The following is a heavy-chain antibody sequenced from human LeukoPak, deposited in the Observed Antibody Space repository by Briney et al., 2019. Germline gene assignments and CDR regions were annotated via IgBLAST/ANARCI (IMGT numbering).Heavy chain of an antibody. Sequence: PSETLSLTCTVSGGSISSGGYYWSWIRQHPGKGLEWIGYIYYSGSTYYNPSLKSRVTISVDTSKNQFSLKLSSVTAADTAVYYCARTERNGDSSFDYWGQGTLVTVSS. D-gene: IGHD4-17*01. J-gene: IGHJ4*02. V-gene: IGHV4-31*03. CDR2: IYYSGST. CDR1: GGSISSGGYY. CDR3: ARTERNGDSSFDY.